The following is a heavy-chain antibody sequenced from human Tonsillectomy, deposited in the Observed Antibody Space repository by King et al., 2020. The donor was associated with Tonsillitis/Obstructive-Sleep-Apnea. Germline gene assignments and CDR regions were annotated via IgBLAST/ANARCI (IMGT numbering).Heavy chain of an antibody. CDR2: INHSGVT. J-gene: IGHJ5*02. V-gene: IGHV4-34*01. Sequence: VQLQQWGAGLLKPSETLSLTCAVYGGSFSGSYWSWIRQPPGKGLEWIGEINHSGVTNYNPSLKSRVTISVDTSKNQFSLRLTSVTAADTAVYYCARGEAPDCSGTSCQIWFDPWGKGTLVTVSS. CDR3: ARGEAPDCSGTSCQIWFDP. D-gene: IGHD2-2*01. CDR1: GGSFSGSY.